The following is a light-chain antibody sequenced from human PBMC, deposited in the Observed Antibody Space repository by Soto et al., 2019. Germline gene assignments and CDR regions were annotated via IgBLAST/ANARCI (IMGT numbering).Light chain of an antibody. V-gene: IGLV2-23*01. CDR3: CSYAGSNSWV. CDR2: EAI. CDR1: SSDVGNYDL. J-gene: IGLJ3*02. Sequence: QSALTQPASVSGSPGQSITISCAGTSSDVGNYDLVSWYQHHPGEAPKLMIYEAIRRPSGVSNRFSGSKSGNTASLTISGLQAEDEADYYCCSYAGSNSWVFGGGTKLTVL.